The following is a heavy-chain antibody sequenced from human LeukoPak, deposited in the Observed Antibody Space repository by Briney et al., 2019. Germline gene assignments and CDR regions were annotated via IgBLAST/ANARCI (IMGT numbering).Heavy chain of an antibody. Sequence: SQTLSLTCAISGDSVSSNSAARNWIRQSPSTGLEWLGRTYYRSKWYNDYAGSVKSRITINPDTSKNQFSLQVNSVTPEDTAVYYCTRGGQGDGYSADEAFDIWGQGTMVTVSS. CDR1: GDSVSSNSAA. CDR2: TYYRSKWYN. CDR3: TRGGQGDGYSADEAFDI. V-gene: IGHV6-1*01. D-gene: IGHD5-24*01. J-gene: IGHJ3*02.